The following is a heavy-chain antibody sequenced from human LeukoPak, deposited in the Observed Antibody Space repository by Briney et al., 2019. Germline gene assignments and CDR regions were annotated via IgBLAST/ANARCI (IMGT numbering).Heavy chain of an antibody. CDR3: AKPARWDYGDYVYDY. V-gene: IGHV3-33*06. CDR2: IWYDGSNK. J-gene: IGHJ4*02. CDR1: GFTFSSYG. D-gene: IGHD4-17*01. Sequence: GRSLRLSCAASGFTFSSYGMHWVRQAPGKGLEWVAVIWYDGSNKYYADSVKGRFTISRDNSKNTLYLQMNSLRAEDTAVYYCAKPARWDYGDYVYDYWGQGTLVTVSS.